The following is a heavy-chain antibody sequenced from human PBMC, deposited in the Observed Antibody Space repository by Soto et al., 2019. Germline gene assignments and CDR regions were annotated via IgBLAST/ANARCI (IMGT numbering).Heavy chain of an antibody. CDR2: IVVGSGNT. CDR3: AADLSRGLFDY. J-gene: IGHJ4*02. D-gene: IGHD3-10*01. Sequence: SVKVSCTASGFTFTSSAVQWVRQARGQRLEWIGWIVVGSGNTNYAQKFQERVTITRDMSTSTAYMELSSLRSEDTAVYYCAADLSRGLFDYWGQGTLVTVSS. V-gene: IGHV1-58*01. CDR1: GFTFTSSA.